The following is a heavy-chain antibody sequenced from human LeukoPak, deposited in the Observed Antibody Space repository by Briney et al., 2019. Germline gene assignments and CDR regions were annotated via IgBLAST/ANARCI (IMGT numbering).Heavy chain of an antibody. J-gene: IGHJ3*02. Sequence: PSETLSLTCTVSGGSISSSSYYWGWIRQPPGKGLEWIGSIYYSGSTYYDPSLKSRVTISVDTSKNQFSLKLSSVTAADTAVYYCARFFWPGKTAFDIWGQGTMVTVSS. V-gene: IGHV4-39*01. CDR3: ARFFWPGKTAFDI. CDR2: IYYSGST. D-gene: IGHD2/OR15-2a*01. CDR1: GGSISSSSYY.